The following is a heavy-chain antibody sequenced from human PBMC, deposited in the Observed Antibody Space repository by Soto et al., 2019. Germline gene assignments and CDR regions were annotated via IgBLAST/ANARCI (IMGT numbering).Heavy chain of an antibody. CDR1: GDSVSTNDAA. Sequence: PSQTLSLTCDISGDSVSTNDAAWNWIRLSPSRGLEWLGRTYYRSKWYSVSAVSVKSRATIKPDTSKNQFSLQLNSVTPEDSGVNYCARGPAILNPWGQGIQVTVSS. J-gene: IGHJ5*02. CDR2: TYYRSKWYS. CDR3: ARGPAILNP. V-gene: IGHV6-1*01.